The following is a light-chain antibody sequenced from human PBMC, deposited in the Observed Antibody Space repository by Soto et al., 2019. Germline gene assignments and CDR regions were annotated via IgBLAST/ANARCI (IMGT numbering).Light chain of an antibody. J-gene: IGKJ2*01. CDR3: QKFDSAPPYT. CDR2: AAS. Sequence: DIQMTQSPSSLSASVGDRVTITCRARQGINDYLAWYQQKPGKVPKLLIYAASTLQSGVPSRFSGSGSGTDFTVTISSLQPEDVATYYCQKFDSAPPYTFGQGTKLEIK. CDR1: QGINDY. V-gene: IGKV1-27*01.